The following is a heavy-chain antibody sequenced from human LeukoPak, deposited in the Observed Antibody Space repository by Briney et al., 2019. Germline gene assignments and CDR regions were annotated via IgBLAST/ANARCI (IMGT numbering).Heavy chain of an antibody. Sequence: PGGSLRLSCAASGFTFSSYAMSWVRQAPGKGLEWVSAISGSGGSTYYADSVKGRFTISRDNSKNTLYLQMNSLRAEDTAVYYCAKDERYCSGGSCHWAYFDYWGQGAPVTVSS. CDR1: GFTFSSYA. CDR2: ISGSGGST. D-gene: IGHD2-15*01. J-gene: IGHJ4*02. V-gene: IGHV3-23*01. CDR3: AKDERYCSGGSCHWAYFDY.